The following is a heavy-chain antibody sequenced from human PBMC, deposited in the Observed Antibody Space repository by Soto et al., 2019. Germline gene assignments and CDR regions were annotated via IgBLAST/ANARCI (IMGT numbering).Heavy chain of an antibody. CDR2: IIPIFGTA. V-gene: IGHV1-69*01. CDR3: ASGYSSSWESSWYLVFDY. CDR1: GGTFSSYA. D-gene: IGHD6-13*01. Sequence: QMQLVQSGAEVKKPGSSVKVSCKASGGTFSSYAISWVRQAPGQGLEWMGGIIPIFGTANYAQKFQGRVTITADESTSTAYMELSSLRSEDTGVYYCASGYSSSWESSWYLVFDYWGQGTLVTVSS. J-gene: IGHJ4*02.